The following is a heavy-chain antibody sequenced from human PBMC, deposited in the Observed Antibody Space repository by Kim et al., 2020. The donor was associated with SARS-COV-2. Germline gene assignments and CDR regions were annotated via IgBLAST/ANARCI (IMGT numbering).Heavy chain of an antibody. J-gene: IGHJ4*02. D-gene: IGHD3-22*01. Sequence: GGSLSLSCAASGFTVSSNYMSWVRQAPGKGLEWVSVIYSGGSTYYADSVKGRFTISSHNSKNTLYLQMNSLRAEDTAVYYCAREEDSRGYYTYWGQGTLVTVPS. CDR3: AREEDSRGYYTY. CDR2: IYSGGST. CDR1: GFTVSSNY. V-gene: IGHV3-53*04.